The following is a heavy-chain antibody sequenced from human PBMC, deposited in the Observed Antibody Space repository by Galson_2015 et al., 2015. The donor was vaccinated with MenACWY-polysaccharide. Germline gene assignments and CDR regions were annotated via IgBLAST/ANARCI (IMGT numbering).Heavy chain of an antibody. CDR3: ARDKGILQLDVFDI. J-gene: IGHJ3*02. CDR1: GGTFNSYN. D-gene: IGHD4-11*01. V-gene: IGHV1-69*08. CDR2: IIPILGNP. Sequence: SVKVSCKASGGTFNSYNIYWVRQAPGQGLEWMGRIIPILGNPNYAQKFQGRVTITADKSSNTVYMELSSLRSEDTAIYYCARDKGILQLDVFDIWGQRTLVTVSS.